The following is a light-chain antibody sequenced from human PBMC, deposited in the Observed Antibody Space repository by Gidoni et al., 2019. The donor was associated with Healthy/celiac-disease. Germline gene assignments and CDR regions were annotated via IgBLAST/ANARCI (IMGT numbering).Light chain of an antibody. CDR1: QSVSSSY. CDR3: QQYGSSPPRT. V-gene: IGKV3-20*01. J-gene: IGKJ1*01. Sequence: EIVLKQSTGTLSLSPGERATLSCRASQSVSSSYLAWYQQKPGQAPRLLIYGASSRAPGIPDRFSGSGSGTDVTLTISRREPEDFAVYYCQQYGSSPPRTFGQXTKVEIK. CDR2: GAS.